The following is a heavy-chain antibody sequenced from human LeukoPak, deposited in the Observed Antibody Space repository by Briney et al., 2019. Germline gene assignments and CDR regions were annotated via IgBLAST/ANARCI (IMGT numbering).Heavy chain of an antibody. V-gene: IGHV3-48*04. CDR2: ISSTSVTSTTI. CDR1: GITISSYS. CDR3: ARDVRGYYGMDV. D-gene: IGHD3-10*02. J-gene: IGHJ6*02. Sequence: GGSLRLSCAASGITISSYSMNWVRLAPGKGLEWLSYISSTSVTSTTIYYADSVKGRFTISRDHAKNSLSLQMSSLRAEDTAVYYCARDVRGYYGMDVWGQGTTVTVSS.